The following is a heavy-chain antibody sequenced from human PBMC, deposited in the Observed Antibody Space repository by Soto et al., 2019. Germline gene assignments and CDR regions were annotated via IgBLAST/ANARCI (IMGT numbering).Heavy chain of an antibody. CDR1: GYTFTSYG. D-gene: IGHD2-2*01. Sequence: ASVKVSCKASGYTFTSYGISWVRQAPGQGLEWMGWISAYNGNTNYAQKLQGRVTMTTDISTSTAYMELRSLRSDDTAMYYCARDLKNIVVVPAAGAIGDFDYWGLGTLVTVSS. J-gene: IGHJ4*02. V-gene: IGHV1-18*01. CDR2: ISAYNGNT. CDR3: ARDLKNIVVVPAAGAIGDFDY.